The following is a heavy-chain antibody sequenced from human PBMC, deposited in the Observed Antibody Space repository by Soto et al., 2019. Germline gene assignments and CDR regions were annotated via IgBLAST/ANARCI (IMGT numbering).Heavy chain of an antibody. CDR1: GGSISSSNW. Sequence: LSLTCAVSGGSISSSNWWSWVRQPPGKGLEWIGEIYHSGSTNYNPSLKSRVTISVDKSKNQFSLKLSSVTAADTAVYYCARDGRSVAVAGAEKPYYYYYGMDVWGQGTTVTVS. V-gene: IGHV4-4*02. CDR2: IYHSGST. J-gene: IGHJ6*02. D-gene: IGHD6-19*01. CDR3: ARDGRSVAVAGAEKPYYYYYGMDV.